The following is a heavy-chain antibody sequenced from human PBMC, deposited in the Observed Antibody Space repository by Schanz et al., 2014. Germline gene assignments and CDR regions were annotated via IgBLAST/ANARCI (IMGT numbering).Heavy chain of an antibody. V-gene: IGHV3-30*03. CDR2: ISLDGSNQ. Sequence: QVHLVESGGGVVQPGRSLRLSCAASGFTFSSYGMHWVRQAPGKGLEWVAIISLDGSNQYYADSVRGRFTISRDNSKNTVYLQMNSLRSEDTAVYYCTRDRGALINHNDALDLWGQGTMVSVSS. D-gene: IGHD3-16*01. J-gene: IGHJ3*01. CDR3: TRDRGALINHNDALDL. CDR1: GFTFSSYG.